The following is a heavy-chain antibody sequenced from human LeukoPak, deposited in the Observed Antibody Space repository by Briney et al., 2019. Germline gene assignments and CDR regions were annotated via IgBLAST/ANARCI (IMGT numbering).Heavy chain of an antibody. CDR3: ARGAFGELLQNWFDP. Sequence: PGGSLRLSCAASGFTFSSYSRNWGRQAPGKGLEWGSSISSSSSYRYYAYSVKGRFTIARDNAKNALYLHMTSLRAEDTAVYYCARGAFGELLQNWFDPWGQGPLVTVSS. V-gene: IGHV3-21*01. D-gene: IGHD3-10*01. J-gene: IGHJ5*02. CDR2: ISSSSSYR. CDR1: GFTFSSYS.